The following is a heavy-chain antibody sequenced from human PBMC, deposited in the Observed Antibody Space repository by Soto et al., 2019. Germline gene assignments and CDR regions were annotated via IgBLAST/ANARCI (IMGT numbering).Heavy chain of an antibody. CDR2: LYHIGST. CDR1: GYSISSGNY. CDR3: ARAYGSGRTYDQ. Sequence: SETLSLTCAVSGYSISSGNYWAWIRQPPGRGLEWIGSLYHIGSTHYNTSLKSRVTISVDTSKNHFSLELSSVTAADTAIYYCARAYGSGRTYDQWGQGTLVTVS. J-gene: IGHJ4*02. V-gene: IGHV4-38-2*01. D-gene: IGHD3-10*01.